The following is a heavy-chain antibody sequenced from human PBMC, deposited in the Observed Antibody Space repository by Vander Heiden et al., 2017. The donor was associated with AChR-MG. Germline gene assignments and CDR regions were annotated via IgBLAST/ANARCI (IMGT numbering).Heavy chain of an antibody. V-gene: IGHV4-31*03. CDR1: GGSISSGGYY. CDR3: ARWMDTAMQRRPGGDAFDI. CDR2: IYYSGST. Sequence: QVQLQESGPGLVKPSQTLSLTCTVSGGSISSGGYYWSWIRQHPGKGLEWIGYIYYSGSTYYNPSLKSRVTISVDTSKNQFSLKLSSVTAADTAVYYCARWMDTAMQRRPGGDAFDIWGQGTMVTVSS. J-gene: IGHJ3*02. D-gene: IGHD5-18*01.